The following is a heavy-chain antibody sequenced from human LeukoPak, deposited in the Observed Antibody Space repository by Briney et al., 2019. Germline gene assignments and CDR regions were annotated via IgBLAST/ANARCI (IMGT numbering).Heavy chain of an antibody. CDR3: ARHYDILTGYSNDY. V-gene: IGHV5-10-1*01. Sequence: GEPLKISCKGSGYSLTSYWISWVRQMPGKGLEWMGRIDPSDSYTNYSPSFQGHVTISADKSISTAYLQWSSLKASDTAMYYCARHYDILTGYSNDYWGQGTLVTVSS. J-gene: IGHJ4*02. D-gene: IGHD3-9*01. CDR1: GYSLTSYW. CDR2: IDPSDSYT.